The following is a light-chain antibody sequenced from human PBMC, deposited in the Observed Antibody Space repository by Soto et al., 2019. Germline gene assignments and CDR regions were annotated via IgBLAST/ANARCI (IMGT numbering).Light chain of an antibody. Sequence: QSALTQPASVSGSPGQSITSSCTRTNSDLGSFNFVSWYQQHPGKAPKVMIYEVAKRPSGISDRFSGSKSGNTASLTISGLQVEDEADYYCCSDAGTSTYFFGTGTNVTVL. CDR2: EVA. V-gene: IGLV2-23*02. CDR3: CSDAGTSTYF. CDR1: NSDLGSFNF. J-gene: IGLJ1*01.